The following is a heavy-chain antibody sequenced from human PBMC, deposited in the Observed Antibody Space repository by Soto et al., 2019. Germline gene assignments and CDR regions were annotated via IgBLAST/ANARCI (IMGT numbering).Heavy chain of an antibody. CDR3: ARDGDYDILSNYQDFDY. CDR2: ISAYNGNT. Sequence: ASVKVSCKASGYTFTSYGISWVRQAPGQGLEWMGWISAYNGNTNYAQKLQGRVTVTTDTSTSTAYMELRSLRSDDTAVYYCARDGDYDILSNYQDFDYWGQGTLVTVSS. J-gene: IGHJ4*02. CDR1: GYTFTSYG. D-gene: IGHD3-9*01. V-gene: IGHV1-18*04.